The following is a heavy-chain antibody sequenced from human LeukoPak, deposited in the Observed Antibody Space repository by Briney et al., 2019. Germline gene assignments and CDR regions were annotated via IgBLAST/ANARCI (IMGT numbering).Heavy chain of an antibody. Sequence: PGRSLRLSCAASGFAFSSYDMHWVRQAPGKGLEWVAVISHDGSDKYYVDSVKGRFTISRDNSKNTLYLQMNSLKAEDAAVYYCARVLSGSYDNYFDYWGQGTLVTVSS. CDR3: ARVLSGSYDNYFDY. V-gene: IGHV3-30*03. CDR1: GFAFSSYD. D-gene: IGHD1-26*01. J-gene: IGHJ4*02. CDR2: ISHDGSDK.